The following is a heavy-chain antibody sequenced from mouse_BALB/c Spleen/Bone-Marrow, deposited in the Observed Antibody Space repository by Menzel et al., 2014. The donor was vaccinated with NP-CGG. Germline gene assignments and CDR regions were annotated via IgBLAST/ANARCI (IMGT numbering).Heavy chain of an antibody. CDR3: AQAPYYGGGECDFDV. J-gene: IGHJ1*01. D-gene: IGHD1-1*01. CDR1: GFTFSSYA. CDR2: ISSGGSYT. Sequence: EVKLVESGGGLVKPGGSLKLSCAASGFTFSSYAMSWVRQTPEKRLEWVATISSGGSYTYYPDSVKGRFTISRDNAKNTLYLRMSRLRSEDTAMYYCAQAPYYGGGECDFDVWGAGTTVAVSS. V-gene: IGHV5-9-3*01.